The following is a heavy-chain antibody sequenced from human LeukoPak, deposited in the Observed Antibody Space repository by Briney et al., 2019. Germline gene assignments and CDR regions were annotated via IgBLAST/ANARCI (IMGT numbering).Heavy chain of an antibody. CDR2: IYHSGST. J-gene: IGHJ6*03. V-gene: IGHV4-38-2*02. Sequence: SETLSLTCTVSGYSISSGYYWGWIRQPPGKGLEWIATIYHSGSTYYNPSLKSRVAISVDTSKNHFSLRLRSVTAADTAVYYCAIDYIMFDYYYMDVWGRGTTVTVSS. D-gene: IGHD2-8*01. CDR3: AIDYIMFDYYYMDV. CDR1: GYSISSGYY.